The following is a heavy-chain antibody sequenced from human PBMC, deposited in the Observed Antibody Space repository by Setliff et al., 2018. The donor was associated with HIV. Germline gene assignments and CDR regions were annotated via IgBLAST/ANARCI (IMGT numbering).Heavy chain of an antibody. J-gene: IGHJ5*02. Sequence: ASVKVSCKASGYTFTSYYMHWVRQAPGQGLEWMGIINPNGGSTNYAQKFQGRVAMTADTSTNTVYMELSSLRSEDTAIYYCARGGPGSSFGYDWFDPWGQGTLVTVSS. CDR1: GYTFTSYY. CDR2: INPNGGST. D-gene: IGHD5-18*01. V-gene: IGHV1-46*01. CDR3: ARGGPGSSFGYDWFDP.